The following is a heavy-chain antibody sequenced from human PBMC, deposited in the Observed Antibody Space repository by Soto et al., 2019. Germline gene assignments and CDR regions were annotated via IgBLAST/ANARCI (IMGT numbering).Heavy chain of an antibody. Sequence: QVQLQESGPGLVKPSETLSLTCTVSGGSISSYYWSWIRQPPGKGLEWIGYIYYSGSTNYNPSLQSRVTISVDTSKNQFSLKLSSVTAADTAVYYCARDRAVAGWYYYGMDVWGQGTTVTVSS. V-gene: IGHV4-59*01. D-gene: IGHD6-19*01. CDR3: ARDRAVAGWYYYGMDV. J-gene: IGHJ6*02. CDR1: GGSISSYY. CDR2: IYYSGST.